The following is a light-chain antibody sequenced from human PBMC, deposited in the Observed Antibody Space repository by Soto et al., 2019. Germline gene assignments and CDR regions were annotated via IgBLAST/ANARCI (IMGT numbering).Light chain of an antibody. Sequence: QSALIQPASVSGSPGQSITISCTGTSSDVGGYTYVSWYQQHPGKAPKLIISEVSNRPSGVSHRFSGSKSGNTASLTISGLQAADEADYYCSSYTSSSTLVFGGGTKLTVL. V-gene: IGLV2-14*01. CDR2: EVS. CDR3: SSYTSSSTLV. CDR1: SSDVGGYTY. J-gene: IGLJ3*02.